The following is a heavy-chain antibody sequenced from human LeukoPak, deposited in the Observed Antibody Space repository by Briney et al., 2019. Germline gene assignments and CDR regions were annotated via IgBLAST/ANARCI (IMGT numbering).Heavy chain of an antibody. CDR3: ARVGGVPAAHFDY. J-gene: IGHJ4*02. CDR1: GFSVRTKY. Sequence: PAGTLRLSCAASGFSVRTKYMSWVRQTPGRGLEWVSLIYASGTTYYAESVKGRFTVSRDNSENPLYLQMNSLRVEDTAVYYCARVGGVPAAHFDYWGQGTRVTVSS. V-gene: IGHV3-53*01. CDR2: IYASGTT. D-gene: IGHD2-2*01.